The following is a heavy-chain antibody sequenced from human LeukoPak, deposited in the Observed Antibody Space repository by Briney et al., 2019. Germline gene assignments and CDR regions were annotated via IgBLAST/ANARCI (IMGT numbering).Heavy chain of an antibody. CDR3: ARAGATVVTASNWFDP. J-gene: IGHJ5*02. CDR1: GGSFSGYY. CDR2: INHSGST. V-gene: IGHV4-34*01. Sequence: SETLSLTCAVYGGSFSGYYWSWIRQPPGKGLEWIGEINHSGSTNYNPSLKSRVTISVGTSKNQFSLKLSSVTAADTAVYYCARAGATVVTASNWFDPWGQGTLVTVSS. D-gene: IGHD2-21*02.